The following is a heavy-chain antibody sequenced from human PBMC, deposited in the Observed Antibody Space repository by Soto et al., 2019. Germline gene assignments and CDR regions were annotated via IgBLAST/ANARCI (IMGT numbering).Heavy chain of an antibody. J-gene: IGHJ4*02. V-gene: IGHV4-61*05. Sequence: SETLSLTCTVSGGSISSSSYYWGWIRQPPGKGLEWIGYIYYSGSTNCNPSLKSRVTISVDTSKNQFSLKLSSVTAADTAVYYCARRYGSAIDYWGQGTLVTVSS. D-gene: IGHD1-26*01. CDR2: IYYSGST. CDR1: GGSISSSSYY. CDR3: ARRYGSAIDY.